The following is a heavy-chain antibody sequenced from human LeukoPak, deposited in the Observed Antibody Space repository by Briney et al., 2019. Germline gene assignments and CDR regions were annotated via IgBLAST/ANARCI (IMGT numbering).Heavy chain of an antibody. Sequence: GGSLRLSCAASDFTFTSYAMSWVRQAPGKGLEWVATISGSGSNTYYANSVKGRYSISRDDSKNTVYLQMNSLRAEDTAMYYCAKSDWYKRGEPDYFDYWGQGSLVTVSS. CDR2: ISGSGSNT. J-gene: IGHJ4*02. V-gene: IGHV3-23*01. CDR1: DFTFTSYA. CDR3: AKSDWYKRGEPDYFDY. D-gene: IGHD6-19*01.